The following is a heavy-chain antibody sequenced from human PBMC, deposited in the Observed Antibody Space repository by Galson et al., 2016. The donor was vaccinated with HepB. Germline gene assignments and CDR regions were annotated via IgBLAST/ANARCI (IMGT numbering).Heavy chain of an antibody. D-gene: IGHD1-26*01. Sequence: PALVKPTQTLTPTCTFSGFSIGTSGVGVGWIRQPPGQALEWLALIYWDEDKRYSPTLKNRLTIAKDTSKNQVVLTLANVQAVDTATYFCAHRLVGLSVFDYWGQGNMVTVSS. CDR2: IYWDEDK. V-gene: IGHV2-5*02. CDR3: AHRLVGLSVFDY. CDR1: GFSIGTSGVG. J-gene: IGHJ4*02.